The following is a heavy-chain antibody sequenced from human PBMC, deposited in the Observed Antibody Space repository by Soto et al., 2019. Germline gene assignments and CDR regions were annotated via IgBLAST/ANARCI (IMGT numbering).Heavy chain of an antibody. D-gene: IGHD2-21*02. CDR3: AHTNCGGDCYSNWFDP. CDR2: IYWDDDK. J-gene: IGHJ5*02. CDR1: GFSLSNSGVG. V-gene: IGHV2-5*02. Sequence: QITLKESGPTLVKPTQTLTLTCTFSGFSLSNSGVGVGWIRQPPGKALEGLALIYWDDDKRYSPSLKSKLTITKDNSKNQVVLTMTNMDPVDTATYYCAHTNCGGDCYSNWFDPWGQGTLVTVSS.